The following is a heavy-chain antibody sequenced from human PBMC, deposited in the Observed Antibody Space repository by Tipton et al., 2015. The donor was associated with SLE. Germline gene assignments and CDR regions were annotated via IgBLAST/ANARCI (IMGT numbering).Heavy chain of an antibody. Sequence: SLRLSCAASGFTFSSYSMNWVRQAPGKGLEWVSSISSSSSYIYYADSVKGRFTISRDSAKNSLYLQMNSLRAEDTAVYYCARAAAAGSYYGMDVWGQGTTVTVSS. D-gene: IGHD6-13*01. CDR3: ARAAAAGSYYGMDV. CDR2: ISSSSSYI. J-gene: IGHJ6*02. CDR1: GFTFSSYS. V-gene: IGHV3-21*03.